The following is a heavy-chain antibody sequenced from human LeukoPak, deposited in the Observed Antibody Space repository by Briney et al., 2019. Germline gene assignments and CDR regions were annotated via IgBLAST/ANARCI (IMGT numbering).Heavy chain of an antibody. D-gene: IGHD5-12*01. CDR3: ARHSRSGSGGYENAFDI. J-gene: IGHJ3*02. Sequence: SETLSLTCTVSGGSISSSSYYWDWIRQSPGKGLEWIGNIYSGGCTYYTPSLKSRVTISVDTSKNQFSLKLSPVTAADTAIYFCARHSRSGSGGYENAFDIWGQGTMVTVSS. CDR1: GGSISSSSYY. CDR2: IYSGGCT. V-gene: IGHV4-39*01.